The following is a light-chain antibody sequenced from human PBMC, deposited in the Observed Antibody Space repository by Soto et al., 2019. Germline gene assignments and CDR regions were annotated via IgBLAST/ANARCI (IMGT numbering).Light chain of an antibody. CDR2: DAS. V-gene: IGKV1-5*01. CDR3: QQYSSYSAWT. Sequence: IRMTQSPSSFSASIGDRVTITCRASQSISKWLAWHQQKPGKAPKLLIYDASSLQSGVPPRFSGSGSGTEFTLTIRSLQPDDIATYYCQQYSSYSAWTFGEGTKVDTK. CDR1: QSISKW. J-gene: IGKJ1*01.